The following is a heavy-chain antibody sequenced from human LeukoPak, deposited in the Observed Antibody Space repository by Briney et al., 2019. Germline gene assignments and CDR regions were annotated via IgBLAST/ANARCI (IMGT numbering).Heavy chain of an antibody. CDR3: SRYLVGTTYAFDV. CDR2: IRSEAFLGTT. D-gene: IGHD1-26*01. Sequence: GGSLRLSCAASGFTFSDYYMSWIRQAPGKGLEWVGFIRSEAFLGTTETAASVKGRFTISRDDFKSVVYLHMDSLATEDTAIYYCSRYLVGTTYAFDVWGQGTTVTVSS. V-gene: IGHV3-71*01. J-gene: IGHJ3*01. CDR1: GFTFSDYY.